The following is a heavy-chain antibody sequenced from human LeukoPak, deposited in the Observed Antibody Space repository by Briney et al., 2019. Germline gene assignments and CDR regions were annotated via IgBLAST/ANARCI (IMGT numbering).Heavy chain of an antibody. CDR1: GFIFSNYW. J-gene: IGHJ4*02. CDR3: ARGTRYNWNSPNYFDY. D-gene: IGHD1-7*01. Sequence: GGSLRLSCAASGFIFSNYWMSWVRQPPGKRLEWVANIKQDGSEKQYVDSVKGRFTISRDNTKKSLYLQMNSLRAEDTAVYYCARGTRYNWNSPNYFDYWGQGTLVTVSS. V-gene: IGHV3-7*01. CDR2: IKQDGSEK.